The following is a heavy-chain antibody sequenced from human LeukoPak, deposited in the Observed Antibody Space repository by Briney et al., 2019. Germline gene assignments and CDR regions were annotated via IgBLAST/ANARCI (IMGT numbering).Heavy chain of an antibody. CDR2: IYWNDDK. CDR3: APYTPDYDFWSGYYTGWFDP. D-gene: IGHD3-3*01. Sequence: ESGPTLVKPTQTLTLTCTFSGFSLSTSGVGVGWIRQPPGKALEWLALIYWNDDKRYSPSLKSRLTITKDTSKNQVVLTMTNMGPVDTATYYCAPYTPDYDFWSGYYTGWFDPWGQGTLVTVSS. CDR1: GFSLSTSGVG. J-gene: IGHJ5*02. V-gene: IGHV2-5*01.